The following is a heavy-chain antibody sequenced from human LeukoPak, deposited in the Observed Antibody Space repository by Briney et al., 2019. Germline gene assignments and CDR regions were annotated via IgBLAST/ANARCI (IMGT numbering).Heavy chain of an antibody. Sequence: ASVKVSCKGSGYTLTDHDIHWVRQAPGQRLEWMGWINPGSGSTKYSQRFQGRVTITRDTSASTAYMELSSLTTEDTAVYYCANWAGTPAGYFSGPLDYRGQGTLVTVSS. D-gene: IGHD6-19*01. CDR1: GYTLTDHD. CDR3: ANWAGTPAGYFSGPLDY. J-gene: IGHJ4*02. CDR2: INPGSGST. V-gene: IGHV1-3*01.